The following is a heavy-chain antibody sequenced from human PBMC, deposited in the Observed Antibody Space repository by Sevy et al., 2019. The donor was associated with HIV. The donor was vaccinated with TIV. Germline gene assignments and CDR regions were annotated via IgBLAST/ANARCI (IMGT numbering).Heavy chain of an antibody. CDR1: GFTFSSYS. Sequence: GGSLRLSCAASGFTFSSYSMNWVRQAPGKGLEWVSSISSSSSYIYYADSVKGRFTISRDNAKNSLYLQMNSLRAEDTAVYYCASQLHVTTVDGDYYFDYWGQGTLVTVSS. V-gene: IGHV3-21*01. J-gene: IGHJ4*02. CDR3: ASQLHVTTVDGDYYFDY. D-gene: IGHD4-17*01. CDR2: ISSSSSYI.